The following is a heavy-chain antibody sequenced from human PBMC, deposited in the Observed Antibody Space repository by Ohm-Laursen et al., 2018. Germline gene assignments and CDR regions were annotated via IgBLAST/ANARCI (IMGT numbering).Heavy chain of an antibody. J-gene: IGHJ4*02. V-gene: IGHV3-7*01. CDR1: GFTLSSYW. CDR3: VRVFRSGDLL. D-gene: IGHD3-16*01. Sequence: SLRLSCAASGFTLSSYWMGWARQAPGKGLEWVANIKQDGSEKYYVDSVKGRFTISRDNAKNSLYLQMSSLRAEDTAVYYCVRVFRSGDLLRGQGTLVTVSS. CDR2: IKQDGSEK.